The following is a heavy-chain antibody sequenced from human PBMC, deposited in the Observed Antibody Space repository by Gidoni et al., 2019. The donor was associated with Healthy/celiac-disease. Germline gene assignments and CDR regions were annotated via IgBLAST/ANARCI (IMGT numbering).Heavy chain of an antibody. V-gene: IGHV1-69*08. CDR1: ECTVSSYT. CDR2: IIPILGIA. Sequence: QVQLVQSGAAVKKPGSSVKVSCKDSECTVSSYTISWVRQAPGQGLEWMGRIIPILGIANYAQKFQGRVTITADKSTSTAYMELSSLRSEDTAVYYCAREGRDCGGDCYPNLYGMDVWGQGTTVTVSS. J-gene: IGHJ6*02. CDR3: AREGRDCGGDCYPNLYGMDV. D-gene: IGHD2-21*02.